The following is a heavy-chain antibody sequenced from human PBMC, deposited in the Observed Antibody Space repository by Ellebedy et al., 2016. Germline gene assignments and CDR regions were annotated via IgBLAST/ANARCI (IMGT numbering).Heavy chain of an antibody. D-gene: IGHD3-16*02. V-gene: IGHV4-30-4*01. CDR1: GGSISSGDYY. J-gene: IGHJ4*02. CDR2: IYYSGST. Sequence: SETLSLTXTVSGGSISSGDYYWSWIRQPPGKGLEWIGYIYYSGSTYYNPSLKSRVTMSVDTSKNQFSLKLSSVTAADTAVYYCARENPGGGIIDYWGQGTLVTVSS. CDR3: ARENPGGGIIDY.